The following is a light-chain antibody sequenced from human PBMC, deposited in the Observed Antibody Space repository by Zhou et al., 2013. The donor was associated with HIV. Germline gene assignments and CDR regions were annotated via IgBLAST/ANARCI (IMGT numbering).Light chain of an antibody. CDR3: QQYGKYPGS. CDR1: QSVPKNY. V-gene: IGKV3-20*01. CDR2: GAA. Sequence: VVLTQSPGILSLSPGERASLSCRASQSVPKNYVAWYQQKPGQAPRLLISGAANRASGIPDRISASGSGTDFTLTISGLEPEDFAVYYCQQYGKYPGSFGQGTKLEI. J-gene: IGKJ2*04.